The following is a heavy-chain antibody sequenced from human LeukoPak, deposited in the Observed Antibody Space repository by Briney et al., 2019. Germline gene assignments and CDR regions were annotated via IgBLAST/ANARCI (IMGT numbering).Heavy chain of an antibody. J-gene: IGHJ4*02. CDR3: AIHPSDSSGYFSY. V-gene: IGHV7-4-1*02. CDR2: IDTKTGNP. Sequence: GASVKVSCKASGYTFSSCAINWVRQAPGQGLEYVGWIDTKTGNPTYAQGFTGRFVFSLDTSVSTAYLQISSLKAEDTAVYYCAIHPSDSSGYFSYWGQGALVTVSS. D-gene: IGHD3-22*01. CDR1: GYTFSSCA.